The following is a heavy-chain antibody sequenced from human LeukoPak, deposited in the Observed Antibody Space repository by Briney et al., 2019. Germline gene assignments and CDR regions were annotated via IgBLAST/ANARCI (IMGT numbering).Heavy chain of an antibody. Sequence: ASVKVSCKASGYTFTSYHMHWVRQAPGQGLEWMGIINPSGGTTNYAQKFRGRVTMTRDMSTSTVYMELSSLRSEDTAVYYCARLYLPATRFDYWGQGTLVTVSS. D-gene: IGHD5-24*01. CDR3: ARLYLPATRFDY. CDR1: GYTFTSYH. J-gene: IGHJ4*02. V-gene: IGHV1-46*01. CDR2: INPSGGTT.